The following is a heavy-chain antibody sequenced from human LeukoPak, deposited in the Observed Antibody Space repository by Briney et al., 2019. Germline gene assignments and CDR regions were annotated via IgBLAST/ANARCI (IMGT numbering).Heavy chain of an antibody. D-gene: IGHD4-17*01. Sequence: SVKVSCKASGGTFSSYAISWVRQAPGQGLEWMGRIIPILGIANYAQKFQGRVTITADKSTSTAYMGLSSLRSEDTAVYYCARWAYGDYVDLIFDYWGQGTLVTVSS. CDR2: IIPILGIA. J-gene: IGHJ4*02. CDR3: ARWAYGDYVDLIFDY. CDR1: GGTFSSYA. V-gene: IGHV1-69*04.